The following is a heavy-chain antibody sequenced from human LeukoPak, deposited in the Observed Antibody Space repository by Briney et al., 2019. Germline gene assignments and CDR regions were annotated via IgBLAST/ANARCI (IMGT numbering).Heavy chain of an antibody. J-gene: IGHJ4*02. D-gene: IGHD3-22*01. CDR3: ARIITYYYDSSGYYPYFDY. Sequence: PSETLSLTCSVSGGSISSGDYYWSWIRQPPGKGLEWIGYIYYSGSTYYNPSLKSRVTISVDTSKNQFSLKLSSVTAADTAVYYCARIITYYYDSSGYYPYFDYWGQGTLVTVSS. CDR2: IYYSGST. V-gene: IGHV4-61*08. CDR1: GGSISSGDYY.